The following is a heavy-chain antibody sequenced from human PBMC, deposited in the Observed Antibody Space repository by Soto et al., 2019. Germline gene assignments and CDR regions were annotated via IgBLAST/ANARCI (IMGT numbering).Heavy chain of an antibody. V-gene: IGHV4-31*03. D-gene: IGHD2-21*02. CDR2: IYYSGST. J-gene: IGHJ4*02. CDR3: ARASVVLTAIPFDY. CDR1: GGSISSGGYY. Sequence: PSETLSLTCTVSGGSISSGGYYWSWIRQHPGKGLEWIGYIYYSGSTYYNPSLKSRVTISVDTSKNQFSLKLSSVTAADTAVYYCARASVVLTAIPFDYWGQGTLVTVSS.